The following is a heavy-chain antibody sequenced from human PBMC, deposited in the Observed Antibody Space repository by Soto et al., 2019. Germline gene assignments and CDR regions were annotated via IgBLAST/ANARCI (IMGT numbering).Heavy chain of an antibody. CDR2: IYRSGST. V-gene: IGHV4-61*08. J-gene: IGHJ6*02. Sequence: SETLSLSCTVSGDTVGSSAAMDWAWVRQPPGKELEFIGKIYRSGSTLLNSALQSRVTLSMEPSKNQVSLNLRSVTVGDTARYLCARAHESGEYHGMSICGPGITVTVS. CDR1: GDTVGSSAAMD. CDR3: ARAHESGEYHGMSI.